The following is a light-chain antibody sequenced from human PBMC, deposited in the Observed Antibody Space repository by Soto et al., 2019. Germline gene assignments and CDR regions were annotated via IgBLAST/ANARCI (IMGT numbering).Light chain of an antibody. V-gene: IGKV1-17*01. Sequence: DIQMTQSPSSLSASVGDRVTITCRASQGIRKDLGWYQQKPGKAPKRLIYAASSLQSGVPSRFSGSGSRTEFTLTISSLQPEDYATYYCLQQNSYPLAFGGETKVDIK. CDR2: AAS. CDR3: LQQNSYPLA. CDR1: QGIRKD. J-gene: IGKJ4*01.